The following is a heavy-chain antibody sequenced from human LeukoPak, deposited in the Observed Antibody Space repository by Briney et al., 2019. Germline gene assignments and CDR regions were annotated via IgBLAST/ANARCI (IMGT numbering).Heavy chain of an antibody. J-gene: IGHJ4*02. CDR3: AKDWYSSSSGTFDY. CDR2: ISGSGGST. CDR1: GFTYNKYA. D-gene: IGHD6-6*01. V-gene: IGHV3-23*01. Sequence: GGSLRLSCAASGFTYNKYAMSWVRQAPGKGLEWVSAISGSGGSTYYADSVKGRFTISRDNSKNTLYLQMNSLRAEDTAVYYCAKDWYSSSSGTFDYWGQGTLVTVSS.